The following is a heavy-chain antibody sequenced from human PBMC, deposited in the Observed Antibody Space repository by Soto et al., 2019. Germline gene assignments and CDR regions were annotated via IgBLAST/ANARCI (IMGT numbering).Heavy chain of an antibody. CDR1: GGSITTGGRY. Sequence: QVRLQEWGPGLVKPSQTLSLKCSVSGGSITTGGRYWSWIRQLPGKGLEWIGDIYYSGNTHYNASLKSRVTISVEAAKNQFSLKLSSVTAADTAVYYCAQALVFTRGDGFDIWGQGRLVTVSS. D-gene: IGHD3-10*01. CDR2: IYYSGNT. J-gene: IGHJ3*02. V-gene: IGHV4-31*02. CDR3: AQALVFTRGDGFDI.